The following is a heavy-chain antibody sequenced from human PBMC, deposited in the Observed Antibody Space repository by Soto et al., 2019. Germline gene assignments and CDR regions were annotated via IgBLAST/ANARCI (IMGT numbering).Heavy chain of an antibody. J-gene: IGHJ6*03. CDR3: PRDDVHFNGESYYGVHMDV. Sequence: EVQLVESGGDLVKPGWSLRLSCAASGFSVSSKYMSWVRQAPGTGLVLVSLIQSGGTTYYAGSVKGRVTISRDDSEHTLFLQMNSLRAEDTAVYFCPRDDVHFNGESYYGVHMDVWCNVTKVTVS. D-gene: IGHD2-8*01. CDR1: GFSVSSKY. V-gene: IGHV3-66*01. CDR2: IQSGGTT.